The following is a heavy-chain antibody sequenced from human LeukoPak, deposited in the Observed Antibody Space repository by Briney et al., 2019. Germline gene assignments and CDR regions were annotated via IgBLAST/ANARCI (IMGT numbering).Heavy chain of an antibody. D-gene: IGHD1-20*01. V-gene: IGHV3-23*01. CDR2: ISGSGGST. J-gene: IGHJ4*02. Sequence: GGSLRLSCAASGFTFSSYAMSWVRQAPGKGLEWVSAISGSGGSTYYADSVKGRFTISRDNSKDTLYLQMNSLRAEDTAVYYCARDLSGGNWNDKALGYWGQGTLVTVSS. CDR1: GFTFSSYA. CDR3: ARDLSGGNWNDKALGY.